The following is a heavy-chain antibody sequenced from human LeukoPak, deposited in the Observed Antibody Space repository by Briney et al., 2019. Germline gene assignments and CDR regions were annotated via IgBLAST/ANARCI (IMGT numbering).Heavy chain of an antibody. Sequence: SVKVSCKASGGTFTSYAISWVRQAPGQGLEWMGGIIPIFGTANYAQKFQGRVTITADESTSTAYMELSSLRSEDTAVYYCAREGYLPSYGMDVWGQGTTVTVSS. CDR2: IIPIFGTA. J-gene: IGHJ6*02. V-gene: IGHV1-69*13. CDR3: AREGYLPSYGMDV. D-gene: IGHD2-2*01. CDR1: GGTFTSYA.